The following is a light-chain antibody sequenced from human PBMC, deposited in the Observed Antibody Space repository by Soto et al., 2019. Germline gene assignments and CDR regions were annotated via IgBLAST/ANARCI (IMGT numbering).Light chain of an antibody. CDR3: QQYGTSPLT. Sequence: EIVLTQSPGTLSLSPGDSATLSCRASQSVSRNYLAWYQQKPGQAPRLLIFDASSRATGIPDRFSGSGSETAFTLTISRLEAADFAVDHCQQYGTSPLTFGGGTKLEIK. CDR2: DAS. J-gene: IGKJ4*01. V-gene: IGKV3-20*01. CDR1: QSVSRNY.